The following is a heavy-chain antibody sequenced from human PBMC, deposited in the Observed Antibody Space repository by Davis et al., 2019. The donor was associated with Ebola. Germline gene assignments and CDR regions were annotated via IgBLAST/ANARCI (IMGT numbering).Heavy chain of an antibody. J-gene: IGHJ5*02. V-gene: IGHV4-34*01. CDR2: INHSGST. CDR1: GGSFSGYY. CDR3: ARILGVRGVISWANWFDP. Sequence: SETLSLTCAVYGGSFSGYYWNWIRQPPGKGLEWIGEINHSGSTNYNPSLKSRVTISVDTSKNQFSLKLSSVTAADTAVYYCARILGVRGVISWANWFDPWGQGTLVTVSS. D-gene: IGHD3-10*01.